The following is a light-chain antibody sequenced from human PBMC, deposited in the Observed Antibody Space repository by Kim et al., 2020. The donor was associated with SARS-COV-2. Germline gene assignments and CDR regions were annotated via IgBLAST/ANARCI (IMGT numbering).Light chain of an antibody. V-gene: IGLV3-21*04. Sequence: APEKTPRITFGGNNIGGKSVHWYQQKPGPAPVLVIYYDSDRPSGIPERFSGSNSGNTATLTSSRVEAGDEADYYCQVWDSSSDHVIFGGGTQLTVL. CDR2: YDS. CDR3: QVWDSSSDHVI. CDR1: NIGGKS. J-gene: IGLJ2*01.